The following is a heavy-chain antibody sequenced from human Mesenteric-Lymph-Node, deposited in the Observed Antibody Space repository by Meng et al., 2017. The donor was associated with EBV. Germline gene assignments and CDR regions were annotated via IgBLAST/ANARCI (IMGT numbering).Heavy chain of an antibody. V-gene: IGHV1-69*13. D-gene: IGHD6-19*01. Sequence: SGAEGKQRGASVKVSCKVSGYIFTNYDINWVRQAPGQGLEWMGGIIPMFGTANYAQKFQGRVTITADESTSTAYMELSSLRSEDTAVYYCARDEAVVAGRNWLDPWGQGTLVTVSS. CDR1: GYIFTNYD. CDR2: IIPMFGTA. J-gene: IGHJ5*02. CDR3: ARDEAVVAGRNWLDP.